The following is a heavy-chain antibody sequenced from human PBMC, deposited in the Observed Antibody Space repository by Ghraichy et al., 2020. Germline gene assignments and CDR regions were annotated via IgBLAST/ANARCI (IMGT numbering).Heavy chain of an antibody. V-gene: IGHV1-18*04. CDR1: GYTFTSYG. J-gene: IGHJ6*02. Sequence: ASVKVSRKASGYTFTSYGISWVRQAPGQGLEWMGWISAYNGNTNYAQKLQGRVTMTTDTSTSTAYMELRSLRSDDTAVYYCARSQYYYDSSGYYGNHPPTNYYYYGMDVWGQGTTVTVSS. D-gene: IGHD3-22*01. CDR2: ISAYNGNT. CDR3: ARSQYYYDSSGYYGNHPPTNYYYYGMDV.